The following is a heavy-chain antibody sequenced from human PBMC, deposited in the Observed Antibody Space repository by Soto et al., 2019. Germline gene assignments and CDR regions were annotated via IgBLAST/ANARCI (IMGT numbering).Heavy chain of an antibody. Sequence: PGGSLRLSCAASGFTFSSYDMHWVRQATGKGLEWVSAIGTAGDTYYPGSVKGRFTISRENAKNSLYLQMNSLRAGDTAVYYCARDRSIRATTVTRESGYFDLRGRGTLVTVSS. CDR1: GFTFSSYD. D-gene: IGHD4-17*01. CDR2: IGTAGDT. V-gene: IGHV3-13*01. J-gene: IGHJ2*01. CDR3: ARDRSIRATTVTRESGYFDL.